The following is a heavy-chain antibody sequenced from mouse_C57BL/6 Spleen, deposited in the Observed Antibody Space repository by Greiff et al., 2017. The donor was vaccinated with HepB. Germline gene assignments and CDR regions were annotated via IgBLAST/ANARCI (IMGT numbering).Heavy chain of an antibody. CDR2: IDPSDSYT. CDR1: GYTFTSYW. D-gene: IGHD1-1*01. Sequence: QVQLQQPGAELVMPGASVKLSCKASGYTFTSYWMHWVKQRPGQGLEWIGEIDPSDSYTNYNQKFKGKSTLTVDKSSSTAYMQLSSLTSEDSAVYYCARGRGTVGGWFAYWGQGTLVTVSA. V-gene: IGHV1-69*01. J-gene: IGHJ3*01. CDR3: ARGRGTVGGWFAY.